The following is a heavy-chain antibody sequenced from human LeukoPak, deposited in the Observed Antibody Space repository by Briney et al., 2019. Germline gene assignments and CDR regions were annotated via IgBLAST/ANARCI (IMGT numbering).Heavy chain of an antibody. CDR3: ARALIAARPDSLFDY. CDR2: ISDNGGST. J-gene: IGHJ4*02. D-gene: IGHD6-6*01. Sequence: GGSLRLSCAASGFTFSDYWMHWVRQAPGKGLEYVSTISDNGGSTFYANSVKGRFTISRDNSKNTLCLQMGSLRPEDMAVYYCARALIAARPDSLFDYWGQGTLVTVSS. CDR1: GFTFSDYW. V-gene: IGHV3-64*01.